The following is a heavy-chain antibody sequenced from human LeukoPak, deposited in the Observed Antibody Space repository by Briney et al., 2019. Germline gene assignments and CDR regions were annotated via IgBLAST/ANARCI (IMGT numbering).Heavy chain of an antibody. Sequence: GSSVKVSCKASGGTFSSYAISWVRQAPGQGLEWTGGIIPIFGTANYAQKFQGRVTITADESTSTAYMELSSLRSEDTAVYYCARAVGRPLDDAFDIWGQGTMVTVSS. D-gene: IGHD3/OR15-3a*01. J-gene: IGHJ3*02. CDR3: ARAVGRPLDDAFDI. CDR2: IIPIFGTA. V-gene: IGHV1-69*01. CDR1: GGTFSSYA.